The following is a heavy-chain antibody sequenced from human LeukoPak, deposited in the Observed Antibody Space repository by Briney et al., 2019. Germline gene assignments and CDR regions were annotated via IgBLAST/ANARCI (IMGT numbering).Heavy chain of an antibody. CDR2: INPNSGGT. CDR3: ARVGTSCLSRNCGGDFDY. D-gene: IGHD2-21*01. Sequence: ASVKVSCKASGYTFTGYYMHWVRQAPGQGLEWMGWINPNSGGTNYAQKFQGRVTMTRDTSISTAYMELSRLRSDDTAVYYCARVGTSCLSRNCGGDFDYLGQGNLITVSS. V-gene: IGHV1-2*02. CDR1: GYTFTGYY. J-gene: IGHJ4*02.